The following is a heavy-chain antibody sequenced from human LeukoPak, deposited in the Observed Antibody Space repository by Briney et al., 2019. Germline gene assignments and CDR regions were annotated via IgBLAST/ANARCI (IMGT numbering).Heavy chain of an antibody. D-gene: IGHD2-15*01. CDR3: ARDGVVVVVAATAFDY. J-gene: IGHJ4*02. CDR1: GFTFSSYW. V-gene: IGHV3-7*01. Sequence: GSLRLSCAASGFTFSSYWMSWVRQDPGKGLEWVANIKQDGSEKYYVDSVKGRFTISRDTAKNSLYLQMNSLRAEDTAVYHCARDGVVVVVAATAFDYWGQGTLVTVSS. CDR2: IKQDGSEK.